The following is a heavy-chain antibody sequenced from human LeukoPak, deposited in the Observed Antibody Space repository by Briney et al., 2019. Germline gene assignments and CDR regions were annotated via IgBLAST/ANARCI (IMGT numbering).Heavy chain of an antibody. D-gene: IGHD1-14*01. CDR2: ISSSSSTI. J-gene: IGHJ4*02. Sequence: GGSLRLSCAASGFTFSSYSMNWVRQAPGKGLEWVSYISSSSSTIYYAGSVKGRFTISRDNSKNTLYLQMNSLRAEDTAVYYCAKPARTDYTDYWGQGTLVTVSS. CDR3: AKPARTDYTDY. V-gene: IGHV3-48*01. CDR1: GFTFSSYS.